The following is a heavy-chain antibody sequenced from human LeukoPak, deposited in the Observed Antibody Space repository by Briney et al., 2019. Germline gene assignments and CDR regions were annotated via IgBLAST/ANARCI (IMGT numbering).Heavy chain of an antibody. J-gene: IGHJ4*02. CDR3: TKKEPGPQPFDS. CDR1: GFSFNSYA. Sequence: GGSLRLSCAASGFSFNSYAMSWVRQSPGKGLEWVSDINTSGTDTVYADSVVGRFTISRDNSKNTLYLQLSGLRDEDTALYYCTKKEPGPQPFDSWAREPWSPSPQ. CDR2: INTSGTDT. V-gene: IGHV3-23*01.